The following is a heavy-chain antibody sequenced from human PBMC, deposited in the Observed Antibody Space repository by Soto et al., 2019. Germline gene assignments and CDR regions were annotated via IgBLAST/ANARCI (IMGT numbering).Heavy chain of an antibody. V-gene: IGHV3-30*18. D-gene: IGHD3-22*01. J-gene: IGHJ1*01. CDR2: VSFDGTNK. CDR3: ANGDSSCFEYFQS. CDR1: GFTFSSNG. Sequence: QVQLVESGGGVVQHGMTLRLSCTASGFTFSSNGMHWVRQAPGKGLEWVAVVSFDGTNKNYADSVRGRFTISRDNSKNTLYLQMSSLRAEDTAVYYCANGDSSCFEYFQSWGQGTLGTVSS.